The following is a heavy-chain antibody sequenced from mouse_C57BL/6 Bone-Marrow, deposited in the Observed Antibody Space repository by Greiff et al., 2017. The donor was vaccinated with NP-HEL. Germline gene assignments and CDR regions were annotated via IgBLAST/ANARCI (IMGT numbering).Heavy chain of an antibody. CDR1: GYTFTSYW. CDR3: AGEHYYGSSSYAMDY. J-gene: IGHJ4*01. Sequence: QVQLQQPGAELVKPGASVKLSCKASGYTFTSYWMHWVKQRPGQGLEWIGMIHPNSGSTNYNEKFKSKATLTVDKSSSTAYMQLSSLTSEDSAVYYCAGEHYYGSSSYAMDYWGQGTSVTGSS. V-gene: IGHV1-64*01. D-gene: IGHD1-1*01. CDR2: IHPNSGST.